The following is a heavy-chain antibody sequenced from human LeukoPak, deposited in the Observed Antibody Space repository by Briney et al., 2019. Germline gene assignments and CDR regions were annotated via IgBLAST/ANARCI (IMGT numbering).Heavy chain of an antibody. CDR3: ARGAYYDFWSGYADEYFQH. V-gene: IGHV1-8*01. CDR2: MNPNSGNT. D-gene: IGHD3-3*01. J-gene: IGHJ1*01. Sequence: ASVKVSCKASGYTFTSYDINWVRQATGQGLEWMGWMNPNSGNTGYAQKFQGRVTMTRNTSISTAYMELSSLRSEDTAVYYCARGAYYDFWSGYADEYFQHWGQGTLVTVSS. CDR1: GYTFTSYD.